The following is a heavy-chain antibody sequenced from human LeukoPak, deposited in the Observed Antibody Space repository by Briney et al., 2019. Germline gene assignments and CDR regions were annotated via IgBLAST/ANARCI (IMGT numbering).Heavy chain of an antibody. J-gene: IGHJ4*02. CDR1: GYSISSGYY. Sequence: ETLSLTCTVSGYSISSGYYWGWIRQPPGKGLECVANINQDGSDKYYVDSVKGRFTISRDNTKNSLYLQMNSLRAEDTAVYYCVGGDYWGQGTLVTVSS. CDR3: VGGDY. V-gene: IGHV3-7*01. CDR2: INQDGSDK.